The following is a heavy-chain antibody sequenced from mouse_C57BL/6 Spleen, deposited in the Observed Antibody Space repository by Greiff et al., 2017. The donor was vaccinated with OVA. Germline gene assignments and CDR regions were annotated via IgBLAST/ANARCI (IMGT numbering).Heavy chain of an antibody. V-gene: IGHV1-69*01. CDR1: GYTFTSYW. J-gene: IGHJ2*01. CDR3: ARRGGRKLDY. D-gene: IGHD3-3*01. CDR2: IDPSDSYT. Sequence: QVQLQQPGAELVMPGASVKLSCKASGYTFTSYWMHWVKQRPGQGLEWIGEIDPSDSYTNYNQKFKGKSTLTVDKSSSTAYMQLSSLTSEDSAVYYCARRGGRKLDYWGQGTTLTVSS.